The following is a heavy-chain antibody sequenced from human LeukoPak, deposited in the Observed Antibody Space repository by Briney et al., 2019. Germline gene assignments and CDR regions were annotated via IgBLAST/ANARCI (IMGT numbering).Heavy chain of an antibody. D-gene: IGHD2-2*01. CDR2: IKQDGSEK. CDR3: AKGGYCSSTSCYPIDY. V-gene: IGHV3-7*02. Sequence: GGSLRLSCAASGFTFSSYWMSWVRQAPGKGLEWVANIKQDGSEKYYVDSVKGRFTISRDNAKNSLYLQMNSLRAEDTAVYYCAKGGYCSSTSCYPIDYWGQGTLVTVSS. CDR1: GFTFSSYW. J-gene: IGHJ4*02.